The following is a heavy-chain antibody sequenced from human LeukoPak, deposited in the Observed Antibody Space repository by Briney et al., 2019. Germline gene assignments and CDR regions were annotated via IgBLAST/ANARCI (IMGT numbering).Heavy chain of an antibody. Sequence: SVKVSCQASVGALSGYAISWVRPAPGQGLEWMGGSIQICPTANYAQKFQGRLSITMGEFTNTAIMELTRLRSEDTAVYYGARGRVWDATLVSWFDSWGQGTLVTVSS. CDR3: ARGRVWDATLVSWFDS. V-gene: IGHV1-69*05. CDR1: VGALSGYA. D-gene: IGHD5-18*01. CDR2: SIQICPTA. J-gene: IGHJ5*01.